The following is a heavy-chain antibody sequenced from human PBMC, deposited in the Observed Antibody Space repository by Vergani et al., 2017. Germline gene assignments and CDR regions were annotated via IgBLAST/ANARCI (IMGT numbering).Heavy chain of an antibody. CDR1: GFTFSTYA. Sequence: EVQLLESGGGLVQPGGSLRLSCAASGFTFSTYAMSWVRQAPGKGLEWVSTISGSGGSTYYADSVKGRFTISRDKSKNTLFLQMNSLRAEDTAVYYCAKKGFCVTSSCYTTPMDTLQYWGQGALVTVSS. CDR2: ISGSGGST. V-gene: IGHV3-23*01. CDR3: AKKGFCVTSSCYTTPMDTLQY. J-gene: IGHJ4*02. D-gene: IGHD2-2*01.